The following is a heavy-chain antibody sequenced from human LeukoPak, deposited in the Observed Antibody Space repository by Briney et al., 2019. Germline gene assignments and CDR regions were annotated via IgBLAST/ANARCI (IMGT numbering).Heavy chain of an antibody. CDR3: ARENNNYGGKKAFDY. J-gene: IGHJ4*02. CDR1: GGSSRSGDYF. V-gene: IGHV4-30-4*01. D-gene: IGHD4-23*01. Sequence: KSSQTLSLTCAVSGGSSRSGDYFWSWIRQPPGKGLEWIGHIHYSGNTYYNPSLKSRVSISVDTSKNQFSLKLSSVTAADTAVYYCARENNNYGGKKAFDYWGQGTLVTVSS. CDR2: IHYSGNT.